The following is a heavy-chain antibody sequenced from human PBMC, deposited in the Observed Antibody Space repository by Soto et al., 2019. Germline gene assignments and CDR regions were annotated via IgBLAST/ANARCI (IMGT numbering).Heavy chain of an antibody. D-gene: IGHD1-20*01. CDR1: VYSFTSYW. Sequence: GESLKISRKGSVYSFTSYWISWVRQMPGKGLERMGRIDPSDSYTNYSPSFQGHVTISADKSISTAYLQWSSLKASDTAMYYCARPKYNHKWSGFDPWGQGTLVTVSS. CDR2: IDPSDSYT. CDR3: ARPKYNHKWSGFDP. J-gene: IGHJ5*02. V-gene: IGHV5-10-1*01.